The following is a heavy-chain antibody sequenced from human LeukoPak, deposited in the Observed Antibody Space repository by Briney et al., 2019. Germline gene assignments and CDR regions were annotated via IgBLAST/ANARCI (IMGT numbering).Heavy chain of an antibody. Sequence: SETLSLTCTVSGGSISSYYWSWIRQPPGKGLEWIGYIYYSGSTNYNPSLKSRVTISVDTSKNQFSLKLSSVTAADTAIYYCARDEINMGTFDYWGRGTLVTVSS. CDR2: IYYSGST. V-gene: IGHV4-59*12. CDR3: ARDEINMGTFDY. D-gene: IGHD3-10*01. CDR1: GGSISSYY. J-gene: IGHJ4*02.